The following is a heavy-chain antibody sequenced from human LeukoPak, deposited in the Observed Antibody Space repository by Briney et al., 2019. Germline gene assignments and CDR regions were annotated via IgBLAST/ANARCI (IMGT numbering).Heavy chain of an antibody. J-gene: IGHJ4*02. CDR1: GFTFSSYG. CDR3: AKASTYYDILTGYFDY. CDR2: IRYDGSNK. D-gene: IGHD3-9*01. Sequence: PGGSLRLSCAASGFTFSSYGMHWVRQAPGKGLEWVAFIRYDGSNKHYADSVKGRFTISRDNSKNTRYLQMNSLRAEDTAVYYCAKASTYYDILTGYFDYWGRGPLVTVSS. V-gene: IGHV3-30*02.